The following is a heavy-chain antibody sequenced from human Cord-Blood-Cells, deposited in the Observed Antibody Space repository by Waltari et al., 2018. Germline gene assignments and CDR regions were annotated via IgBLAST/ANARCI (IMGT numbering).Heavy chain of an antibody. CDR2: ITHSGRT. D-gene: IGHD3-22*01. CDR1: GGSFSGYY. V-gene: IGHV4-34*01. J-gene: IGHJ4*02. CDR3: ARGGRITMIVVVKKAFDC. Sequence: QVQLQQWGAGLLKPSETLSLTCAVYGGSFSGYYWSWIRQPPGKGLEVIGEITHSGRTNYNRSLESRVTISVDTSKNQFSLKLSAVTAADTGVYYCARGGRITMIVVVKKAFDCWGQGTLVTVSS.